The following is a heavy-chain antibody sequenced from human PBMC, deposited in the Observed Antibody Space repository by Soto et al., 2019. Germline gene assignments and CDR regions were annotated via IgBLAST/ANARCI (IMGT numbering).Heavy chain of an antibody. CDR2: IKYKTDGGTT. Sequence: EVQLVESGGGLVKPGGSLRLSCAASGFTFSHAWMNWVRQAPGKGLEWVGRIKYKTDGGTTDYGAPVKGRFTISRDDSKNTLYLQLNSLKTEDTAVYYCTTALSRYFDWLLPYYFGFWGQGTLVTVSS. J-gene: IGHJ4*02. CDR1: GFTFSHAW. D-gene: IGHD3-9*01. V-gene: IGHV3-15*07. CDR3: TTALSRYFDWLLPYYFGF.